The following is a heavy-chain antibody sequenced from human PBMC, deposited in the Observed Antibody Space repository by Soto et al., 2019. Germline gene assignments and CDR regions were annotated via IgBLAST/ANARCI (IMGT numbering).Heavy chain of an antibody. CDR3: ARGNYYDRSGYRYYFDY. J-gene: IGHJ4*02. Sequence: GSLRLSCAASGFSFSSYAMTWVRQAPGKGLEWVSAITGSGGGTYYADSVKGRFTISRDNSKNSLYLRMNSLRDEDTAVYYCARGNYYDRSGYRYYFDYWGQGTLVTVSS. CDR1: GFSFSSYA. CDR2: ITGSGGGT. D-gene: IGHD3-22*01. V-gene: IGHV3-23*01.